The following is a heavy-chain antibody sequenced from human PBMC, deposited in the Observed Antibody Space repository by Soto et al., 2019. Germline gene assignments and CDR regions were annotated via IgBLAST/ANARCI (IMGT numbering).Heavy chain of an antibody. D-gene: IGHD3-22*01. Sequence: SETLSLTCTVSGGPIKNYYWSWIRQPAGKGLEWIGRIYSTGSTNYNPSLKSRLTMSVDTSKNQFSLRLSSVTAADTAVYYCARDEYYDSNNWFASWGQGTLVTVSS. CDR3: ARDEYYDSNNWFAS. J-gene: IGHJ5*01. CDR2: IYSTGST. V-gene: IGHV4-4*07. CDR1: GGPIKNYY.